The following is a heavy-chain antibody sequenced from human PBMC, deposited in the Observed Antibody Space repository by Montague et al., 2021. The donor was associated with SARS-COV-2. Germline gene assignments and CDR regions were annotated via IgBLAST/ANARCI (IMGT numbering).Heavy chain of an antibody. Sequence: SETLSLTCAVYGGSFSGYYWKWIRQPPGKGLEWIGEINHSGSTNYNPSLKSRVTMSVDTSKNQFSLKLSSVTAADTAVYYCARGARQGYGFRLGSFDSWGQGTRVTVSS. D-gene: IGHD3-10*01. J-gene: IGHJ4*02. V-gene: IGHV4-34*01. CDR2: INHSGST. CDR3: ARGARQGYGFRLGSFDS. CDR1: GGSFSGYY.